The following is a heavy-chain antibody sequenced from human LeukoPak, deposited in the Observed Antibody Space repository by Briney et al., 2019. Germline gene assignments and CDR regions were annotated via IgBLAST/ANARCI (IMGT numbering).Heavy chain of an antibody. D-gene: IGHD3-10*01. CDR3: VKSVGSGSYYNNDC. CDR1: GFTFNSYA. CDR2: ISGSGGNT. V-gene: IGHV3-23*01. J-gene: IGHJ4*02. Sequence: SGGSLRLSCAASGFTFNSYAMSWVRQAPGKGLEWVSGISGSGGNTYYADSAKGRFTISRDNSKNTLYVQMNSLRAEDTAVYYCVKSVGSGSYYNNDCWGQGTLVTVSS.